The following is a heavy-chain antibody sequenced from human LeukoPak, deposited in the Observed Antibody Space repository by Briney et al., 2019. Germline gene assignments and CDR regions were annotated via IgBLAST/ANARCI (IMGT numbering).Heavy chain of an antibody. V-gene: IGHV4-39*07. CDR1: GGSISSSSYY. J-gene: IGHJ4*02. CDR2: IYYSGST. D-gene: IGHD5-12*01. CDR3: ARVRGYSGYDPEYYFDY. Sequence: SETLSLTCTVSGGSISSSSYYWGWIRQPPGKGLEWIGSIYYSGSTYYNPSLKSRVTISVDTSKNQFSLKLSSVTAADTAVYYCARVRGYSGYDPEYYFDYWGQGTLVTVSS.